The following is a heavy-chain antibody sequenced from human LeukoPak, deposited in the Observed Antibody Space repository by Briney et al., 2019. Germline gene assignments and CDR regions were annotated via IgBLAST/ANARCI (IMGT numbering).Heavy chain of an antibody. CDR3: ARRMESADY. CDR2: IYYSGIT. CDR1: GGSISSSNYY. J-gene: IGHJ4*02. Sequence: SETLSLTCTVSGGSISSSNYYWGWIRQPPGKGLEWIGSIYYSGITYYNPSLKSRVTISVDTSKNQFSLKLSSVTATDTAVYYCARRMESADYWGQGTLVTVSS. D-gene: IGHD1-1*01. V-gene: IGHV4-39*01.